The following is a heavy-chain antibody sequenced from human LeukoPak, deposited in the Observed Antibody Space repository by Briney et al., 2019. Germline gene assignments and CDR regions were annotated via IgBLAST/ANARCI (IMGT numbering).Heavy chain of an antibody. CDR3: ARDRSRGVFDY. CDR2: INPSGGST. D-gene: IGHD3-16*01. V-gene: IGHV1-46*01. CDR1: GYTFTSYY. J-gene: IGHJ4*02. Sequence: ASVKVSCKASGYTFTSYYMHWVRQAPGQGLEWMGIINPSGGSTSYAQRFQGRVTMTRDTSTSTVYMELSSLRSEDTAVYYCARDRSRGVFDYWGQGTLVTVSS.